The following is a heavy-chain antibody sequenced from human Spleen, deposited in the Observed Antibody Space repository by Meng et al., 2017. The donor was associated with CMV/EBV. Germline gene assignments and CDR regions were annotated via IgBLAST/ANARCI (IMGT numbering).Heavy chain of an antibody. V-gene: IGHV1-2*02. J-gene: IGHJ6*02. D-gene: IGHD6-25*01. Sequence: ASVKVSCKSSGYTFTGYYMHWVRQAPGQRREWMGWINPNTGGTIYAHNFQGRVTMTSETSISTVHMELSRLSADDTAVYYCAGGVVLIIPAAKIWDYYYGMDVWGQGTTVTVSS. CDR3: AGGVVLIIPAAKIWDYYYGMDV. CDR2: INPNTGGT. CDR1: GYTFTGYY.